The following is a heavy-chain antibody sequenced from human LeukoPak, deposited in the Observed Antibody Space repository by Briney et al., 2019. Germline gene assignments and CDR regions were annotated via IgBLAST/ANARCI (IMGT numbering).Heavy chain of an antibody. CDR2: IYPNASDT. CDR1: GYSFANYW. Sequence: GESLKISCKGSGYSFANYWIGWVRQMPGKDLEWMGIIYPNASDTRYSPSFRGQVTISADKPIATAYLRWNSLKASDTAMYYCALSSGAYDSAGYFDYWGQGTLVTVSS. D-gene: IGHD3-22*01. V-gene: IGHV5-51*04. CDR3: ALSSGAYDSAGYFDY. J-gene: IGHJ4*02.